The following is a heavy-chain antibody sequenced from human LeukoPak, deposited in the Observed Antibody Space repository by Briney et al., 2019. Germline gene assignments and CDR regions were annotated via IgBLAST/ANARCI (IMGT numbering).Heavy chain of an antibody. J-gene: IGHJ4*02. CDR2: INTDGSIT. CDR1: GFTFSDYW. D-gene: IGHD3-10*01. V-gene: IGHV3-74*01. CDR3: ARDRGPRTGFMVREAYDY. Sequence: GVSLRLSCAASGFTFSDYWIHWVRQAPGKGLVWVSRINTDGSITNYADSVKGRFSISRDNAKNTLYLQMSSLRAEDTAVYYCARDRGPRTGFMVREAYDYWGQGTLVTVFS.